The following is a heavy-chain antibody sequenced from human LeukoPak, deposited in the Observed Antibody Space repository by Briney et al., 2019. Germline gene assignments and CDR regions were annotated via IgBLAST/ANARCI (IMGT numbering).Heavy chain of an antibody. V-gene: IGHV1-2*02. J-gene: IGHJ4*02. CDR1: GYTFTDHD. D-gene: IGHD7-27*01. Sequence: ASVKVSCKALGYTFTDHDFHWLRQAPGQGIEWMGWIHPGRGDTNIAQKFQGRVSLTRDMSISTAYMELSRLTSDDTAAYYCARDHNWGPDYWGQGTLVSVSS. CDR2: IHPGRGDT. CDR3: ARDHNWGPDY.